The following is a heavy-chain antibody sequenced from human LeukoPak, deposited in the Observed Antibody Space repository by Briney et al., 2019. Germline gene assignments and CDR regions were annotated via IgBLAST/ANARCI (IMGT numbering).Heavy chain of an antibody. CDR2: TSTHNGNR. Sequence: ASVKVSCKASGYTFSDFGISWVRQAPGQGLEWMGWTSTHNGNRNYLQKFQGRVTMTTDTSTSTAYMELNGLTSDDTAVYYCARGAGRDFWSGYCATWGQGTLVTVSS. J-gene: IGHJ5*02. CDR1: GYTFSDFG. CDR3: ARGAGRDFWSGYCAT. D-gene: IGHD3-3*01. V-gene: IGHV1-18*01.